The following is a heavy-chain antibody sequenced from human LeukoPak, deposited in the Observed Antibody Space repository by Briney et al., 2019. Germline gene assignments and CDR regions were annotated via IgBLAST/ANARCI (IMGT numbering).Heavy chain of an antibody. Sequence: PGGSLRHSCAASGFTFSNYHMTWVRQAPGKGLEWVSYISRSGAAIYYADSVKGRFTISRDNAQNSLYLQMNSLRDEDTAVYYCARCRQDDITYFDYWGQGTLVTVSS. CDR3: ARCRQDDITYFDY. V-gene: IGHV3-48*02. CDR2: ISRSGAAI. J-gene: IGHJ4*02. CDR1: GFTFSNYH. D-gene: IGHD3-9*01.